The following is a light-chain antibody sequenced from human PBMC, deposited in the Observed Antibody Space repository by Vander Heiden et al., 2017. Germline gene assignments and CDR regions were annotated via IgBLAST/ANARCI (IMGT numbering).Light chain of an antibody. CDR3: SSYTSSSTQI. CDR1: SSDVGSYNF. Sequence: QSALTQPASVSGSPGQSFTISCTGTSSDVGSYNFVSCYQQHPGKAPKLMIHDVSNRPSGVSNRFSGSKSDNTASLTISGLQAEDEAYYYCSSYTSSSTQIFGTGTTVTVL. V-gene: IGLV2-14*03. J-gene: IGLJ1*01. CDR2: DVS.